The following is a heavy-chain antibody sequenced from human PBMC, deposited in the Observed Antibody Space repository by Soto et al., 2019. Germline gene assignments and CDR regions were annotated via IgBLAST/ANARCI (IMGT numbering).Heavy chain of an antibody. D-gene: IGHD6-19*01. CDR1: GYSFTTYW. V-gene: IGHV5-51*01. Sequence: PGESLKISCRVSGYSFTTYWIGWVRQMPGKGLEWMGIVNPRDSDTRYSPSFEGHVTISADKSTSTAYMQWSSLGASDAAIYYGARARSHGCFQPCEHWGPGSMVTAAS. CDR3: ARARSHGCFQPCEH. J-gene: IGHJ1*01. CDR2: VNPRDSDT.